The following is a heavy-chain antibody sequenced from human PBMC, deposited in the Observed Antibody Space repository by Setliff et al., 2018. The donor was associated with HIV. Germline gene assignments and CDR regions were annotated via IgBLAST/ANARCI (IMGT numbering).Heavy chain of an antibody. Sequence: GASVTVSCKASVGTFSSYTISWVRQAPGQGLEWMGRIIPILGIANYAQKFQGRVTITADKSTSTSYMHLSSLRAEDTAVYFCARGGDYDISGYYVTWGQGSLVTVSS. J-gene: IGHJ4*02. CDR2: IIPILGIA. D-gene: IGHD3-22*01. CDR1: VGTFSSYT. CDR3: ARGGDYDISGYYVT. V-gene: IGHV1-69*02.